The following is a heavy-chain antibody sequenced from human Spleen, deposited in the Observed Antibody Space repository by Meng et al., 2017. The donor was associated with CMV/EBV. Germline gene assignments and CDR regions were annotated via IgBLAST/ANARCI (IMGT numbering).Heavy chain of an antibody. V-gene: IGHV1-2*06. J-gene: IGHJ4*02. CDR2: INPKSGDT. D-gene: IGHD1-26*01. CDR1: GSWFNRFY. Sequence: CQTSGSWFNRFYIVWVRQAPGQGLECMGHINPKSGDTKYAQQFAGRVSMTRDTSIATVYMELSSLRSDDTAFYYCTRRPLGSTRPFDYWGQGTLVTVSS. CDR3: TRRPLGSTRPFDY.